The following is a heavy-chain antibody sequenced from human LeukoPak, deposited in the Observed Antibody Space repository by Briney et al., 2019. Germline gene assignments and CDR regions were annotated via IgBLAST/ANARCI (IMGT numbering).Heavy chain of an antibody. V-gene: IGHV4-59*08. D-gene: IGHD3-10*01. Sequence: SETLSLTCTVSGGSISSYYWSWIRQPPGKGLEWIGYIYYSGSTNYNPSLKSRVTISVDTSKNQFSLKLSSVTAADTAVYYCARGVRGSGSYYNPFDYWGQGTLVTVSS. CDR2: IYYSGST. CDR3: ARGVRGSGSYYNPFDY. J-gene: IGHJ4*02. CDR1: GGSISSYY.